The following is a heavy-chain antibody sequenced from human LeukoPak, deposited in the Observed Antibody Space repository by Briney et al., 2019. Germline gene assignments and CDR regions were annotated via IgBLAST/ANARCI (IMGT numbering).Heavy chain of an antibody. CDR3: ARKGGSHDAFDI. CDR2: ITSSSGYI. J-gene: IGHJ3*02. D-gene: IGHD2-15*01. CDR1: GFTYSSYT. V-gene: IGHV3-21*01. Sequence: GGSLRLSCAASGFTYSSYTMNWVRQAPGKGLEWVSFITSSSGYIYYADSVKGRFTIPRDNAKNSLYLQMNSLRADDTAVYYCARKGGSHDAFDIWGQGTMVTVSS.